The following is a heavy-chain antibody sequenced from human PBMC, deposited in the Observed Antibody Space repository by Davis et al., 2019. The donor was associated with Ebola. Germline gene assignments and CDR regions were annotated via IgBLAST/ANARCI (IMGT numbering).Heavy chain of an antibody. CDR3: ARVSWGFIDY. CDR2: IYYSGST. D-gene: IGHD3-10*01. CDR1: GGSFSGYY. Sequence: MPSETLSLTCAVYGGSFSGYYWSWIRQPPGKGLEWIGYIYYSGSTKYNPSLKSRVTISVDTSKNQFSLKLSSVTAADTAVYYCARVSWGFIDYWGQGTLVTVSS. V-gene: IGHV4-59*01. J-gene: IGHJ4*02.